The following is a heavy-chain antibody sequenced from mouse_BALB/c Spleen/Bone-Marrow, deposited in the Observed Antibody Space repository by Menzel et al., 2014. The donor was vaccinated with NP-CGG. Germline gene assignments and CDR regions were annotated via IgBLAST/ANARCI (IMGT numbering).Heavy chain of an antibody. CDR1: GYSFTGHY. D-gene: IGHD1-1*01. J-gene: IGHJ4*01. V-gene: IGHV1-26*01. CDR3: SNHYYSYVMDY. CDR2: INPYNGAT. Sequence: VQLQQPGPELVKPGASVNISCKASGYSFTGHYMHWVMQSHVKSLEWIGRINPYNGATSYNQNFKDKASSTEDKSSSTAYTELHSLTPEASAVYNCSNHYYSYVMDYWGQGPSVTVSS.